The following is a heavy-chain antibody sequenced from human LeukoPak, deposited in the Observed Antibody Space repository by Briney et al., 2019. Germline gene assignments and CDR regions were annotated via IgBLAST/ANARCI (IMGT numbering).Heavy chain of an antibody. CDR3: AKSDAYSYSRFDY. CDR1: GFTVSSNY. J-gene: IGHJ4*02. Sequence: GESLRLSCAASGFTVSSNYMSWVRQAPGKGLEWVSVINSGGGTYYADSVKGRFTISRDNSKNTLHLQMSSLRAEDTAVYYCAKSDAYSYSRFDYWGQGTLVTVSS. D-gene: IGHD5-18*01. V-gene: IGHV3-66*01. CDR2: INSGGGT.